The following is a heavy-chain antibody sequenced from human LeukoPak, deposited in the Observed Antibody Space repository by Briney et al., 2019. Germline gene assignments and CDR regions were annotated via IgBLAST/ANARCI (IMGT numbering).Heavy chain of an antibody. V-gene: IGHV4-34*01. Sequence: SETLSLTCAVYGGSFSGYYWSWIRQPPGKGLEWIGEINHSGSTNYNLSLKSRVTISVDTSKNQFSLKLSSVTAADTAVYYCARSSRTTFGVVIIPFDYWGQGTLVTVSS. D-gene: IGHD3-3*01. J-gene: IGHJ4*02. CDR2: INHSGST. CDR3: ARSSRTTFGVVIIPFDY. CDR1: GGSFSGYY.